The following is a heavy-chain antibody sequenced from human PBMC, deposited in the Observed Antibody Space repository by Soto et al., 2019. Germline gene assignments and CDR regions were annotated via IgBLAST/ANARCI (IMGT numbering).Heavy chain of an antibody. CDR2: ISAYNGNT. J-gene: IGHJ4*02. D-gene: IGHD2-15*01. V-gene: IGHV1-18*01. CDR1: GYTFTSYG. Sequence: QVQLVQSGAEVKKPGASVKVSCKASGYTFTSYGISWVRQAPGQGLEWMGWISAYNGNTNYAQKLQGRVTMTTDTSTNTAYMELRSLGSDDTAVYYCVVAAQPYYFDYWGQGTLVTVSS. CDR3: VVAAQPYYFDY.